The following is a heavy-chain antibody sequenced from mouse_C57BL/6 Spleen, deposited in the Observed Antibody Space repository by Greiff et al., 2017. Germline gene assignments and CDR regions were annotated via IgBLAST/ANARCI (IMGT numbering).Heavy chain of an antibody. CDR1: GYTFTSYW. D-gene: IGHD2-1*01. J-gene: IGHJ4*01. CDR3: ARFGNYGAMDY. CDR2: IYPGSGST. Sequence: QVHVKQPGAELVKPGASVKMSCKASGYTFTSYWITWVKQRPGQGLEWIGDIYPGSGSTNYNEKFKSKATLTVDTSSSTAYMQLSSLTSEDSAVYYCARFGNYGAMDYWGQGTSVTVSS. V-gene: IGHV1-55*01.